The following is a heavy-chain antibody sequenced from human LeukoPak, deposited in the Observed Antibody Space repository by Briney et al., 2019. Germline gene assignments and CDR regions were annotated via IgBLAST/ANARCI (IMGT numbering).Heavy chain of an antibody. Sequence: GASVKVSCKASGYTFTSYAMHWVRQAPGQRLEWMGWINTNTGNPTYAQGFTGRFVFSLDTSVSTAYLQISSLKAEDTAVYYCARDRDGTTIFGVVIYGFDPWGQGTLVTVSS. CDR3: ARDRDGTTIFGVVIYGFDP. V-gene: IGHV7-4-1*02. CDR1: GYTFTSYA. CDR2: INTNTGNP. D-gene: IGHD3-3*01. J-gene: IGHJ5*02.